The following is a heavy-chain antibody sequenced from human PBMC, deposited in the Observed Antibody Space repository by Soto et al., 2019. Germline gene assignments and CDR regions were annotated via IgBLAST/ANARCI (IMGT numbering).Heavy chain of an antibody. J-gene: IGHJ6*02. CDR3: ARVSMPGIYGEDV. Sequence: QQQLVQSGAEVKKPGSSVKVSCKASGGTFGNYAISWVRQAPGQGLEWMGKIIPIFKTANYAQKFQGRITITADRSPRTDIAYIELRSLRTEDTALSYCARVSMPGIYGEDVWGQGTTVTVSS. CDR1: GGTFGNYA. D-gene: IGHD2-21*01. V-gene: IGHV1-69*06. CDR2: IIPIFKTA.